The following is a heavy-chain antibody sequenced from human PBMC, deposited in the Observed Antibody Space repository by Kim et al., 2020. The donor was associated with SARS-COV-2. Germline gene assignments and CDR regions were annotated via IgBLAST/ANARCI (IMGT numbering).Heavy chain of an antibody. CDR2: INHSGST. J-gene: IGHJ6*02. D-gene: IGHD2-2*01. CDR1: GGSFSGYY. V-gene: IGHV4-34*01. Sequence: SETLSLTCAVYGGSFSGYYWSWIRQPPGKGLEWIGEINHSGSTNYNPSLKSRVTISVDTSKNQFSLKLSSVTAADTAVYYCARGYYCSSTPYYYGMDVWGQGTTVTVSS. CDR3: ARGYYCSSTPYYYGMDV.